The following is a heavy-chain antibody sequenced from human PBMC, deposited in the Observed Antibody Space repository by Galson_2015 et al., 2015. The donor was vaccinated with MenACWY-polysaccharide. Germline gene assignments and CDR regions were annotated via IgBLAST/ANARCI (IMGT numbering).Heavy chain of an antibody. V-gene: IGHV3-23*01. CDR1: GFTFSSYA. J-gene: IGHJ5*02. D-gene: IGHD3-10*01. CDR2: ISGSGGST. CDR3: AKGGLWFGELLGRWFDP. Sequence: SLRLSCAASGFTFSSYAMSWVRQAPGKGLEWVSAISGSGGSTYYADSVKSRFTISRDNSKNTLYLQMNSLRAEDTAVYYCAKGGLWFGELLGRWFDPWGQGTLVTVSS.